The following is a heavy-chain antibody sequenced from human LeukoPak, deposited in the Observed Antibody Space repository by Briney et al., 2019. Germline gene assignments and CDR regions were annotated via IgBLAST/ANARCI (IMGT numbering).Heavy chain of an antibody. CDR3: PRIGYSSRSIDY. CDR1: GFTLSWYW. CDR2: IKEDGSIK. D-gene: IGHD6-13*01. J-gene: IGHJ4*02. Sequence: GVSLRLSCAASGFTLSWYWMSCVRQAPGKGLEGVANIKEDGSIKYYVDSVQGRLTISRDNAKSSVYLQVNSLRAEDTALYYCPRIGYSSRSIDYWGQGTLVTVSS. V-gene: IGHV3-7*01.